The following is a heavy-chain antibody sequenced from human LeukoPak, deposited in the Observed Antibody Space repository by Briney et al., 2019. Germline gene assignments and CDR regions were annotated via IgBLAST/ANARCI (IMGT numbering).Heavy chain of an antibody. Sequence: GGSLRLSCAASGFTFDDYAMHWVRQAPGKGLEWVSLISWDGGSTYYADSVKGRFTISRDNSKNSLYLQMNSLRAEDTALYYCARERGGSGSYYTRYYYYYYGMDVWGQGTTVTVSS. J-gene: IGHJ6*02. D-gene: IGHD3-10*01. CDR1: GFTFDDYA. CDR2: ISWDGGST. CDR3: ARERGGSGSYYTRYYYYYYGMDV. V-gene: IGHV3-43D*03.